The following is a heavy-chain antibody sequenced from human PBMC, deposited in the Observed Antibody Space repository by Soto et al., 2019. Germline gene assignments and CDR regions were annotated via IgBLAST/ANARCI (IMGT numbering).Heavy chain of an antibody. CDR2: INAGNSKT. CDR3: GRDQSGTGYYVDWFDP. Sequence: AASVKVSCKASGYTFSGHAIHWLRQAPGQRPEWLGWINAGNSKTYYSEKFEGRVTFTRDTVATTVNMELTGLTSEDTAVYYCGRDQSGTGYYVDWFDPWGQGTLVTVSS. D-gene: IGHD3-10*02. CDR1: GYTFSGHA. V-gene: IGHV1-3*01. J-gene: IGHJ5*02.